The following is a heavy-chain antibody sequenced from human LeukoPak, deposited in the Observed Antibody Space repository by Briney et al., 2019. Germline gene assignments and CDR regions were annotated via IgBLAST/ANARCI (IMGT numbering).Heavy chain of an antibody. J-gene: IGHJ4*02. V-gene: IGHV1-46*01. Sequence: ASVKVSCKSFRFTFTNYLLHWVRQAPGQGLEWVGRIAPSVDTTNYAQKFRGRVTMTRDTSTSTVYMELSSLRSDDTAIYYCVREESGGYFDYWGQGTLVTVSS. CDR1: RFTFTNYL. D-gene: IGHD2-8*02. CDR2: IAPSVDTT. CDR3: VREESGGYFDY.